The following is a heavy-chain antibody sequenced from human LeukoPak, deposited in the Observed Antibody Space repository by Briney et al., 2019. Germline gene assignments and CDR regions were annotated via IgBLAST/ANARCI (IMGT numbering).Heavy chain of an antibody. CDR2: ISGSGGST. Sequence: GGSLRLSCAASGFTFSSYAMSWVRQAPGKGLEWVSAISGSGGSTYYADSVKGRFTISKDNAEKSLYLLMNSLRAEDAAVYYCARGDYYDSGTSFIDAFDIWGQGTKVTVSS. J-gene: IGHJ3*02. CDR3: ARGDYYDSGTSFIDAFDI. D-gene: IGHD3-10*01. CDR1: GFTFSSYA. V-gene: IGHV3-23*01.